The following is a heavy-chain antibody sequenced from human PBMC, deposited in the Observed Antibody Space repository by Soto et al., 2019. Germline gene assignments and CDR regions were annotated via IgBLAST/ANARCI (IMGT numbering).Heavy chain of an antibody. V-gene: IGHV4-30-4*01. Sequence: PSETLSLTCTVSGCSISSGDYYWSWIRQPPGKGLEWIGYIYYSGSTYYNPSLKSRVTISVDTSKNQFSLKLSSVTAADTAVYYCARYLGYCSGGSCYSVGRRGYFDYWGQGTLVTVSS. J-gene: IGHJ4*02. CDR2: IYYSGST. CDR1: GCSISSGDYY. CDR3: ARYLGYCSGGSCYSVGRRGYFDY. D-gene: IGHD2-15*01.